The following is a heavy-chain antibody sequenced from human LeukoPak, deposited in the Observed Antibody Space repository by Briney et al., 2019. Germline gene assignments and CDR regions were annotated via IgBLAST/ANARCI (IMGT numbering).Heavy chain of an antibody. CDR1: GGSISSGGYS. CDR3: ARGRVRVGWAFDI. D-gene: IGHD3-10*01. V-gene: IGHV4-30-2*01. Sequence: SQTLSLTCAVSGGSISSGGYSWSWIRQPPGKGLEWIGYIYHSGSTYYNPSLKSRVTISVDRSKNQFSLKLSSVTASDTAVYYCARGRVRVGWAFDIWGQGTMVTVSS. J-gene: IGHJ3*02. CDR2: IYHSGST.